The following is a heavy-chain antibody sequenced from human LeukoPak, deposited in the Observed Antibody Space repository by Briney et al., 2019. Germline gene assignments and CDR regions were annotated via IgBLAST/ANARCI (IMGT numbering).Heavy chain of an antibody. CDR1: GYTFTSYY. CDR2: INPSGGST. V-gene: IGHV1-46*01. D-gene: IGHD3-22*01. J-gene: IGHJ4*02. CDR3: ARGEWEYYYDSRSLAGGVDY. Sequence: ASVKVSCKASGYTFTSYYMHWVRQAPGQGLEWMGIINPSGGSTSYAQKFQGRVTMTRNTSISTAYMELSSLRSEDTAVYYCARGEWEYYYDSRSLAGGVDYWGQGTLVTVSS.